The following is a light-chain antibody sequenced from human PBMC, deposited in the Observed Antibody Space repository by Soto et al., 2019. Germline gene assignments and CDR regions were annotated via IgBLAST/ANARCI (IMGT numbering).Light chain of an antibody. CDR2: AAS. CDR3: QQYGSSPGT. J-gene: IGKJ1*01. Sequence: EIVLTQSPGSLSLTPRERATISCRASQSVSSSYFAWYQQKPGQAPMLLIYAASIMATGVPYRFSGSGSGTDFTLTISRLEPEDFAVYYCQQYGSSPGTFGQGTKVEIK. CDR1: QSVSSSY. V-gene: IGKV3-20*01.